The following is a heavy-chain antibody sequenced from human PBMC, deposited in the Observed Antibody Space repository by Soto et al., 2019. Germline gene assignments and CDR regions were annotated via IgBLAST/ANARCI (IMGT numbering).Heavy chain of an antibody. CDR1: GYTFTSYD. CDR3: AREIFGVIISGGRDAFDI. J-gene: IGHJ3*02. V-gene: IGHV1-69*13. D-gene: IGHD3-3*01. CDR2: IIPIFGTA. Sequence: ASVKVSCKASGYTFTSYDINWVRQATGQGLEWMGGIIPIFGTAKYAQKFQGRVTITADESTSTAYMELSSLRSEDTAVYYCAREIFGVIISGGRDAFDIWGQGTMVTVSS.